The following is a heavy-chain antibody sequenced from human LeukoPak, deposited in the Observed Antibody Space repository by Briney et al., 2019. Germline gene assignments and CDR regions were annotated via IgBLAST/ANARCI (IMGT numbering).Heavy chain of an antibody. V-gene: IGHV3-30*04. J-gene: IGHJ4*02. CDR3: AKEARDYGDYLTACDY. CDR1: GFTFSSYA. CDR2: ISFDGSLK. Sequence: PGGSLRLSCAASGFTFSSYAMHWVRQAPGKGLEWVAVISFDGSLKYYADSVKGRFTISRDNSKNTLYLQMNSLRAEDTAVYYCAKEARDYGDYLTACDYWGQGTLVTVSS. D-gene: IGHD4-17*01.